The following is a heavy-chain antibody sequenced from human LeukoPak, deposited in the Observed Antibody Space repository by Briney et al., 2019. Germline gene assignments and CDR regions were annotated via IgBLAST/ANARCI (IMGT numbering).Heavy chain of an antibody. J-gene: IGHJ4*02. Sequence: GGSLRLSCAASGFSFSSYDMTWVRQAPGKGLEWVSAIRGSGGSTYYADSVKGRFTISRDNSNNTLYLQMNSLRAEDTAVYFCANLGGILVDYWGQGTLVTVSS. CDR3: ANLGGILVDY. CDR2: IRGSGGST. D-gene: IGHD3-16*01. CDR1: GFSFSSYD. V-gene: IGHV3-23*01.